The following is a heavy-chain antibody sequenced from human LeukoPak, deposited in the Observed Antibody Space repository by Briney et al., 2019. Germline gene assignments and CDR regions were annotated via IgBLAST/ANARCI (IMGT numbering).Heavy chain of an antibody. J-gene: IGHJ4*02. D-gene: IGHD6-13*01. CDR1: GYTFTSYG. CDR3: ATFIAAAGNPAIFDY. Sequence: APVKVSCKASGYTFTSYGISWVRQAPGQGLEWMGWISAYNGNTNYAQKLQGRVTMTTDTSTSTAYMELRSLRSDDTAVYYCATFIAAAGNPAIFDYWGQGTLVTVSS. V-gene: IGHV1-18*01. CDR2: ISAYNGNT.